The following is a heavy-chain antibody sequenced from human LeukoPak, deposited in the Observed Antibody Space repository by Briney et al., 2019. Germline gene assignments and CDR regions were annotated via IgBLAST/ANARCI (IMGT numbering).Heavy chain of an antibody. J-gene: IGHJ4*02. Sequence: ASVKVSCKASGGTFSTYVISWVRQAPGQGLEWMGGIIPVSGTANYAEKFQGRVTITADKSTSTAYMELSSLRSEDTAVYYCARARGYSGYGELDWGQGTLVTVSS. CDR2: IIPVSGTA. CDR3: ARARGYSGYGELD. CDR1: GGTFSTYV. D-gene: IGHD5-12*01. V-gene: IGHV1-69*06.